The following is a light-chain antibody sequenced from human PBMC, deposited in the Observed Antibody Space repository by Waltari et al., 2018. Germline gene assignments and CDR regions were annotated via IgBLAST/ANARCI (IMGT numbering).Light chain of an antibody. J-gene: IGLJ2*01. CDR2: EVN. CDR3: CSYAGTPRVV. CDR1: HNDIGSYNL. Sequence: QSALTQPASVSGSPGQSITISCIGTHNDIGSYNLVSWYQQHPGKAPKVIIFEVNKRPSGVSNRFSGPKSGNTASLTVSGLHPEDEADYYCCSYAGTPRVVFGGGTKLTVL. V-gene: IGLV2-23*02.